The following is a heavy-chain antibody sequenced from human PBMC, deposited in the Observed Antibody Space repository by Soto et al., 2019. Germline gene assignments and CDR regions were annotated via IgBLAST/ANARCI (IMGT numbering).Heavy chain of an antibody. CDR2: IYPSDSDT. CDR3: AREFSGYSYGYSGYYYYGMDV. CDR1: GYSFTSYW. D-gene: IGHD5-18*01. V-gene: IGHV5-51*01. J-gene: IGHJ6*02. Sequence: PGESLKISCKGSGYSFTSYWIGWVRQMPGKGLEWMGIIYPSDSDTRYSPSFQGQVTISADKSISTAYLQWSSLKASDTAMYYCAREFSGYSYGYSGYYYYGMDVWGQGTTVTVSS.